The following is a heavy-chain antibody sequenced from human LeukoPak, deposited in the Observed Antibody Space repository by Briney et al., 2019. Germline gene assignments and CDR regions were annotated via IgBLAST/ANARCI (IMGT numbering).Heavy chain of an antibody. CDR3: ARTFYYYDSSGYSPGFDY. V-gene: IGHV3-23*01. Sequence: GGSLRLSCAASGFTFSTFAMSWVRQDPGRGLEWVSSITGAGSTTYYPESVKGRFTISRDNSKNTLYLQMNSLRAEDTAVYYCARTFYYYDSSGYSPGFDYWGQGTLVTVSS. CDR2: ITGAGSTT. CDR1: GFTFSTFA. D-gene: IGHD3-22*01. J-gene: IGHJ4*02.